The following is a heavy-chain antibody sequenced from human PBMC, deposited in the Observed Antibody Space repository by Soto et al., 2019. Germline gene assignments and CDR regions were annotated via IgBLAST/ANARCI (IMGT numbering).Heavy chain of an antibody. V-gene: IGHV6-1*01. CDR2: TYYRSKWYN. CDR3: ARDREFRCSSTSCYTYYYYYYGMDV. CDR1: GDSVSSNSAA. Sequence: PSQTLSLTCAISGDSVSSNSAAWNWIRQSPSRGLEWLGRTYYRSKWYNDYAVSVKSRITINPDTSKNQFSLQLNSVTPEDTAVYYCARDREFRCSSTSCYTYYYYYYGMDVWGQGTTVTVSS. D-gene: IGHD2-2*02. J-gene: IGHJ6*02.